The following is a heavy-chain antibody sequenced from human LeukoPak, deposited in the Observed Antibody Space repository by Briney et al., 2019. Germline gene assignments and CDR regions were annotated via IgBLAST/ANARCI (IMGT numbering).Heavy chain of an antibody. CDR3: ARGVEASGVGFYAFDI. Sequence: RASETLSLTCTVSGASIGGFYWVWIRQPAGKGLEWIGRLYNGGDTNYSPPLRSRVTMPVDTSENQFSLKLKSVTAADTAVYYCARGVEASGVGFYAFDIWGQGTMVTVSS. CDR1: GASIGGFY. V-gene: IGHV4-4*07. CDR2: LYNGGDT. D-gene: IGHD6-13*01. J-gene: IGHJ3*02.